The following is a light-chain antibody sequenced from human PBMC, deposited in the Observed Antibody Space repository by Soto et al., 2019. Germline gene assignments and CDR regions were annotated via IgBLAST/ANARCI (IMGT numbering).Light chain of an antibody. V-gene: IGKV3D-11*02. CDR1: QSVSSY. Sequence: VLTQAPDTLSVSPVERATLSFRASQSVSSYLAWYQQKPGQAPRLLIYDASNRATGIPARFSGSGSGTDFTLTISSLEPEDFAVYYCQQRSNWQTFGQGTKVDIK. CDR2: DAS. CDR3: QQRSNWQT. J-gene: IGKJ1*01.